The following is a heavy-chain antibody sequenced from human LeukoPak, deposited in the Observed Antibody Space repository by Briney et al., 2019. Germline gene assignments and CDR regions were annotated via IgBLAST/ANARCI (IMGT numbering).Heavy chain of an antibody. Sequence: RASETLSLTCAVYGGSFSGYYWSWIRQPPGKGLEWIGEINHSGSTNYNPSLKSRVTISVDTSKNQFSLKLSSVTAADTAVYYCAGGLDRARRIDYWGQGTLVTVSS. V-gene: IGHV4-34*01. J-gene: IGHJ4*02. CDR3: AGGLDRARRIDY. D-gene: IGHD3-22*01. CDR1: GGSFSGYY. CDR2: INHSGST.